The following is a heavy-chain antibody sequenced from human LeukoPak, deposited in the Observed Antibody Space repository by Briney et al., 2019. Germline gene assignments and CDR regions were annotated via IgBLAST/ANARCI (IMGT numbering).Heavy chain of an antibody. J-gene: IGHJ5*02. CDR3: ARYSSSSSWFDP. CDR1: GFTFSSNA. Sequence: GGSLRLSCAASGFTFSSNAMSWIRQAPGKGLEWVSYISSSGSTIYYADSVKGRFTISRDNAKNSLYLQMNSLRAEDTAVYYCARYSSSSSWFDPWGQGTLVTVSS. CDR2: ISSSGSTI. D-gene: IGHD6-6*01. V-gene: IGHV3-11*01.